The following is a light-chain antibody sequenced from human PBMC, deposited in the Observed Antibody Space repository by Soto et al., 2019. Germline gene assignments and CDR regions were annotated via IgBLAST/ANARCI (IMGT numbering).Light chain of an antibody. CDR1: QSVSTRS. Sequence: EIVLTQSPGTLSLSPGERATLSCRASQSVSTRSLAWYQQKPGQAPRLLISGASSRAADIPDRFSGSGSGTDVTLTISDVEPEDFAVYYCQQYGSSIQTFGQGTKVDIK. CDR3: QQYGSSIQT. V-gene: IGKV3-20*01. CDR2: GAS. J-gene: IGKJ1*01.